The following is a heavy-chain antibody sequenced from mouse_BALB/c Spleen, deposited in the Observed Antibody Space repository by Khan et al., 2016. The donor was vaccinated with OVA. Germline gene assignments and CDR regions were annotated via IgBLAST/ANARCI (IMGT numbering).Heavy chain of an antibody. Sequence: EVQLQESGPGLVKPSQSLSLTCTVTGYSITSGYGWNWIRQFPGNKLEWMGYISYSGSPNYNPSFKRRISITRDTSKNQFFLQLNSVTTEDTATCYCARTARIRYWGQGTTLAVSS. CDR2: ISYSGSP. V-gene: IGHV3-2*02. D-gene: IGHD1-2*01. CDR1: GYSITSGYG. CDR3: ARTARIRY. J-gene: IGHJ2*01.